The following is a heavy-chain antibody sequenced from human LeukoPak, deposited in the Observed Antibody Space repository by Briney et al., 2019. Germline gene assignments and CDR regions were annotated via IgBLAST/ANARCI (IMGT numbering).Heavy chain of an antibody. V-gene: IGHV1-2*02. D-gene: IGHD2-2*01. Sequence: ASVKVSCKASGYTFTGYYMHWVRQAPGQGLEWMGWINPNSGGTNYAQKFQGRVTMTRDTSISTAYMELSRLRSDDTAEYYCARDEATYCSSTSCSRNWFDPWGQGTLVTVSS. CDR3: ARDEATYCSSTSCSRNWFDP. CDR1: GYTFTGYY. CDR2: INPNSGGT. J-gene: IGHJ5*02.